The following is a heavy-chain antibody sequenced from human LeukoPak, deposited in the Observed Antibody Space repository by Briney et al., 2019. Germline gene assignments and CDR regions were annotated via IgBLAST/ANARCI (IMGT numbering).Heavy chain of an antibody. J-gene: IGHJ4*02. CDR3: ARGGTMYYGSGNFDY. D-gene: IGHD3-10*01. CDR1: SFTFISYE. V-gene: IGHV3-23*01. Sequence: PVGSLRLSCSASSFTFISYERNWVRQAPWKRLEWVSGISSGGGDTYYADSLKGRITISRDNSKNTLYLQMNSLRAEDTAVYSCARGGTMYYGSGNFDYWGQGTLVTVSS. CDR2: ISSGGGDT.